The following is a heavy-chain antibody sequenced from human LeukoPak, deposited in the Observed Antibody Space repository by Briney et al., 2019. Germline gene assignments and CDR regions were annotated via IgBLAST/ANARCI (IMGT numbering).Heavy chain of an antibody. Sequence: SSETLSLTCTVSGSSISSGFYWGWIRQPPGKGLEWIGEINHSGSTNYNPSLKSRVTISVDTSKNQFSLKLSSVTAADTAVYYCASSRRAAARWGQGTLVTVSS. CDR2: INHSGST. V-gene: IGHV4-38-2*02. CDR3: ASSRRAAAR. J-gene: IGHJ4*02. CDR1: GSSISSGFY. D-gene: IGHD6-13*01.